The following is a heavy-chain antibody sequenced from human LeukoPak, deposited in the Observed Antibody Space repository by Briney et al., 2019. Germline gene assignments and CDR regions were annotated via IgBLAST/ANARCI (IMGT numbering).Heavy chain of an antibody. J-gene: IGHJ3*01. V-gene: IGHV3-7*03. Sequence: GGSLRLSCAASGFTFSRYWMTWVRQAPGKGLEWVANINQDGRKEHYVDSVKGRFTISRDNAKNFLYLQMNSLRAEDTAVYYCARDSSPYCGDDCYFDAFDLWGQGTMVTVSS. CDR1: GFTFSRYW. D-gene: IGHD2-21*02. CDR2: INQDGRKE. CDR3: ARDSSPYCGDDCYFDAFDL.